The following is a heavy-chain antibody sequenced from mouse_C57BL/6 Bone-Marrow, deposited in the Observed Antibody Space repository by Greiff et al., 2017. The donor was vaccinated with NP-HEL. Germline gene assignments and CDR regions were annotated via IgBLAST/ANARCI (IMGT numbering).Heavy chain of an antibody. D-gene: IGHD3-2*02. CDR1: GFNIKDDY. V-gene: IGHV14-4*01. CDR2: IDPENGDT. CDR3: TTWKSQLRQRAMDY. J-gene: IGHJ4*01. Sequence: EVQLQQSGAELVRPGASVKLSCTASGFNIKDDYMHCVKQRPEQGLVWFGWIDPENGDTEYASKFQGKATITADTSSNTAYLQLSRLTSEDTAVYNCTTWKSQLRQRAMDYWGQGTTVTVAS.